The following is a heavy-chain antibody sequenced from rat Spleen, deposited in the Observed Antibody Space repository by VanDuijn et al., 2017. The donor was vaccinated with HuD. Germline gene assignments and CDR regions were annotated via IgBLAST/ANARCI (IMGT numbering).Heavy chain of an antibody. CDR2: ITNTDGSST. CDR3: ARRHYGYTDYFDY. CDR1: GFTFSDYN. J-gene: IGHJ2*01. Sequence: EVQLVESGGGLVQPGRSLRLSCAASGFTFSDYNMAWVRQAPGKGLEWVASITNTDGSSTYYRDSVKGRFTISRDNAKRTLFLQMDSLRSDDTATYYCARRHYGYTDYFDYWGQGVMVTVSS. V-gene: IGHV5-7*01. D-gene: IGHD1-9*01.